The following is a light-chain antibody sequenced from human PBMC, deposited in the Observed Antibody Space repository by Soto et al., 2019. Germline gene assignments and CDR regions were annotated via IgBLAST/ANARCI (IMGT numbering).Light chain of an antibody. CDR1: SGHSNYA. J-gene: IGLJ2*01. CDR2: LNSDGSH. CDR3: QTWGSGIVV. Sequence: QSVLTQSPSASASLGASVKLTCTLSSGHSNYAIAWHQQQSEKGPRYLMKLNSDGSHSKGDGIPDRFSGSSSGAERYLTIPRLQSEDEADYYCQTWGSGIVVFGGGTQLTVL. V-gene: IGLV4-69*01.